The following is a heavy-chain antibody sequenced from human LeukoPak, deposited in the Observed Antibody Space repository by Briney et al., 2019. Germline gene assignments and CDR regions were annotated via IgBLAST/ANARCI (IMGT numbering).Heavy chain of an antibody. CDR1: GFTFSSYW. D-gene: IGHD4-17*01. CDR3: AKDGVTYGDYVDY. CDR2: IKQDGSEK. J-gene: IGHJ4*02. Sequence: GGSLRLSCAASGFTFSSYWMSWVRQAPGKGLEWVANIKQDGSEKYYVDSVKGRFTISRDNSKNTLYLQMNSLRAEDTAVYYCAKDGVTYGDYVDYWGQGTLVTVSS. V-gene: IGHV3-7*01.